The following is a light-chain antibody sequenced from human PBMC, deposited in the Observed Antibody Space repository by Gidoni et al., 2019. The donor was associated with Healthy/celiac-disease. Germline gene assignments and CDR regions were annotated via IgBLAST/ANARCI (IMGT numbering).Light chain of an antibody. Sequence: DLHMTQSPSSLSASVGDRVTITCRASQSISSYLHWYQQKPGKAPKLLIYAASSLQSGVPSRFSGSGSGTDFTLTISSLQPEDFATYYCQQSYSTPRTFGQGTKVEIK. J-gene: IGKJ1*01. CDR1: QSISSY. CDR2: AAS. CDR3: QQSYSTPRT. V-gene: IGKV1-39*01.